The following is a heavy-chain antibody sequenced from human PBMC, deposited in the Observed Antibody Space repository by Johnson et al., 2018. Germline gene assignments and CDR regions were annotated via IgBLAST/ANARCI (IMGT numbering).Heavy chain of an antibody. V-gene: IGHV3-72*01. D-gene: IGHD3-16*01. CDR1: GFTFSDHY. CDR2: TRNTAHSYTT. J-gene: IGHJ3*02. Sequence: VQLVESGGGLVQPGGSLRLSCAASGFTFSDHYMDWVRQAPGKGLEWVGRTRNTAHSYTTGYAASVKGRFTISRDDSKNSLYLKMNSLKTEDTAVYYCARVWRLSDAFDIWGQGTMVTVSS. CDR3: ARVWRLSDAFDI.